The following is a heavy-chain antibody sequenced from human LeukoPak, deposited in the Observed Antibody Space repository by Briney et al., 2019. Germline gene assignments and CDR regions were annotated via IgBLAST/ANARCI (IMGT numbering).Heavy chain of an antibody. V-gene: IGHV3-74*01. CDR3: ARGVPGPEY. D-gene: IGHD3-10*02. Sequence: PGGSLRLSCAASGFTFKNYWMVWVRQAPGKGLVWVSRINSDGSSPRYADSVKGRFTISRDNAKNTLYLQMNSLRADDTAVYYCARGVPGPEYWGQGTLVTVSS. CDR1: GFTFKNYW. CDR2: INSDGSSP. J-gene: IGHJ4*02.